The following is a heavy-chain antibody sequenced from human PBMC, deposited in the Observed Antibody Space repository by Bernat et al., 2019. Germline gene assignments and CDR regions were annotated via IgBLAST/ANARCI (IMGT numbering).Heavy chain of an antibody. V-gene: IGHV3-48*01. CDR1: GFSFRSYS. D-gene: IGHD3-10*01. J-gene: IGHJ4*02. CDR2: ISSSSSPI. Sequence: EVQLVESGGGLVQPGGSLRLSCAASGFSFRSYSMNWVGQAPGKGLEWISYISSSSSPIYYEDSVKGRFTIYSDNAKNSLYLQMKSLRGEDTAVYYCTRDDGRVRGVIGLDYWGQGALVTDSS. CDR3: TRDDGRVRGVIGLDY.